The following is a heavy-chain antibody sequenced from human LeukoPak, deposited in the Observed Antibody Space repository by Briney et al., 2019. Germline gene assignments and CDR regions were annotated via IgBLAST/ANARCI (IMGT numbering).Heavy chain of an antibody. CDR3: ARFSSSSYPFDY. CDR1: GYTFTGYY. CDR2: INPNSGGT. D-gene: IGHD6-6*01. Sequence: ASVKVSCKASGYTFTGYYMHWVRQAPGQGLEWMGWINPNSGGTNYAQKFQGRVTMTRDTSISTAYMELSRLRSDDTAVYYCARFSSSSYPFDYWGQGVLVTVSS. J-gene: IGHJ4*02. V-gene: IGHV1-2*02.